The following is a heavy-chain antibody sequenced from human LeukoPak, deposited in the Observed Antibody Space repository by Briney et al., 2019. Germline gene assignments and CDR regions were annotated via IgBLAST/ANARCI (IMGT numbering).Heavy chain of an antibody. Sequence: GGSLRLSCAASGFTFSSYAMSWVRQAPGKGLEWVSAISGSGGSTYYADSVKGRFTIPRDNSKNTLYLQMNSLRAEDTAVYYCAKDHNYYDSSGYLNYFDYWGQGTLVTVSS. D-gene: IGHD3-22*01. V-gene: IGHV3-23*01. CDR3: AKDHNYYDSSGYLNYFDY. CDR2: ISGSGGST. J-gene: IGHJ4*02. CDR1: GFTFSSYA.